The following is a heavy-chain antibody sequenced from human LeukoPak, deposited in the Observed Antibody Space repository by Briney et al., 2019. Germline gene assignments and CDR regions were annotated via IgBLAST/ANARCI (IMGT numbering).Heavy chain of an antibody. CDR2: ISYDGSNK. CDR3: ARGTRGYYFDY. D-gene: IGHD2-8*01. Sequence: PGRSLRLSCAASGFTFSSYAMHWVRQAPGKGLEWVAVISYDGSNKYYADSVKGRFTISRDNSKNTLYLQMNSLRAEDTAEYYCARGTRGYYFDYWGQGTLVTVSS. J-gene: IGHJ4*02. CDR1: GFTFSSYA. V-gene: IGHV3-30-3*01.